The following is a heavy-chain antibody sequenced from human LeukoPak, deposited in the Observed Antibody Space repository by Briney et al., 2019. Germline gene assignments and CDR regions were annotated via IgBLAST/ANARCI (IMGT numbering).Heavy chain of an antibody. D-gene: IGHD2-2*01. Sequence: QPSETLSLTCTVSGGSISSYYWSWIRQPPGKGLEWIGYIYYGGSTNYNPSLKSRVTISVDTSKNQFSLKLSSVTAADTAVYYCATQDCSSTSCSYYYGMDVWGQGTTVTVSS. CDR1: GGSISSYY. V-gene: IGHV4-59*08. J-gene: IGHJ6*02. CDR3: ATQDCSSTSCSYYYGMDV. CDR2: IYYGGST.